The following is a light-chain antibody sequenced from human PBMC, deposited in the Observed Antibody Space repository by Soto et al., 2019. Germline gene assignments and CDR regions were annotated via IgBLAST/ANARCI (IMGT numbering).Light chain of an antibody. V-gene: IGKV3D-20*01. CDR2: DAS. CDR3: QQYGSPPIT. CDR1: ESVSSNQ. Sequence: VVLTQSPATLSLSPGERAALSCGASESVSSNQLAWYQQKPGLAPRLLIYDASSRASGIRERFSGSGSWTGFSLTISSLEPEDSEVYYGQQYGSPPITFGQGRRLEIK. J-gene: IGKJ5*01.